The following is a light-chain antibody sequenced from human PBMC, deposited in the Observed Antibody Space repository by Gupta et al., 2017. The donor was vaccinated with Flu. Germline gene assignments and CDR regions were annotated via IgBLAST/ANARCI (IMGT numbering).Light chain of an antibody. CDR2: EVT. Sequence: QSALTPPAPVSGAPGQSLTLSCPGTSSDVGGYNYVSWYRQHPGKAPKLMIYEVTNRPSGVSNRFSGSKSGNTASLTISGLQAEDEADYFCGSYTTSSTWVFGGGTKLTVL. J-gene: IGLJ3*02. CDR1: SSDVGGYNY. V-gene: IGLV2-14*01. CDR3: GSYTTSSTWV.